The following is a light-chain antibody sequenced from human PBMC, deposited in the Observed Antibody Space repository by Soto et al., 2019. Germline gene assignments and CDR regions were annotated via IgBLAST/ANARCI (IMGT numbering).Light chain of an antibody. V-gene: IGLV2-23*01. CDR2: EGS. CDR3: SSYAGSSTHVV. J-gene: IGLJ2*01. Sequence: QSALTQPASVSGSPGQSITISCTGISSDVGSYNLVSWYQQHPGKAPKVMIYEGSQRPSGVSHRFSGSRPGNTASLTISGRQAEDEAHYYCSSYAGSSTHVVFGGGTKLTVL. CDR1: SSDVGSYNL.